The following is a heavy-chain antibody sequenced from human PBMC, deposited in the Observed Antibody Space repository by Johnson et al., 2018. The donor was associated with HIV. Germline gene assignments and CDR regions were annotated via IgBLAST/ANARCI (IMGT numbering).Heavy chain of an antibody. J-gene: IGHJ3*02. Sequence: VQLVESGGGLVQPGGSLRLSCAASGFTVSSNYMSWVRQAPGKGLEWVSVIYSGGSTYYADSVKGRFTISRDNSKNTLYLQMNSLRAEDTAVYYCARDIRESFGSYDILTGYYIYAFDIWGQGTMVTVSS. V-gene: IGHV3-66*01. CDR1: GFTVSSNY. CDR2: IYSGGST. CDR3: ARDIRESFGSYDILTGYYIYAFDI. D-gene: IGHD3-9*01.